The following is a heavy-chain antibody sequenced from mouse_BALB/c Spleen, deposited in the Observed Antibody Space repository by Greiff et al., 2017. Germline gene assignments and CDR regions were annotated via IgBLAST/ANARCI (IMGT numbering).Heavy chain of an antibody. CDR1: GYTFTSYY. CDR2: INPSNGGT. Sequence: QVQLQQSGAELVKPGASVKLSCKASGYTFTSYYMYWVKQRPGQGLEWIGEINPSNGGTNFNEKFKSKATLTVDKSSSTAYMQLSSLTSEDSAVYYCTRCYYGYDDAMDYWGQGTSVTVSS. V-gene: IGHV1S81*02. J-gene: IGHJ4*01. D-gene: IGHD2-2*01. CDR3: TRCYYGYDDAMDY.